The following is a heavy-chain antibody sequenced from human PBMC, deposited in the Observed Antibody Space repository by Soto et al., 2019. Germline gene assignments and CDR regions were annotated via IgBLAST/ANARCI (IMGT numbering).Heavy chain of an antibody. CDR1: GFTFSSYA. J-gene: IGHJ4*02. CDR2: ISYDGSNK. V-gene: IGHV3-30-3*01. Sequence: QVQLVESGGGVVQPGRSLRLSCAASGFTFSSYAMHWVRQAPGKGLEWVAVISYDGSNKYYADSVKGRFTISRDNSKNTLYLQMNSLRAEDTAVYYCARETGSRDARGYFDYWGQGTLVTVSS. CDR3: ARETGSRDARGYFDY. D-gene: IGHD2-2*01.